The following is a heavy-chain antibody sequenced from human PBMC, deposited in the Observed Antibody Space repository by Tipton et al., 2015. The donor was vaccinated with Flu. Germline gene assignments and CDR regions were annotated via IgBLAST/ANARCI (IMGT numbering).Heavy chain of an antibody. CDR2: IYHTGNT. J-gene: IGHJ5*02. D-gene: IGHD4-11*01. Sequence: LRLSCAASGFTFSSYAMSWVRQPPGKGLEWIGNIYHTGNTYYNPSLKSRVTMSVDTSNNQFSLKVFSVTAADTAVYYCARRDYSNYVSDPKSCFDPWGQGILVTVSS. CDR1: GFTFSSYA. V-gene: IGHV4-38-2*01. CDR3: ARRDYSNYVSDPKSCFDP.